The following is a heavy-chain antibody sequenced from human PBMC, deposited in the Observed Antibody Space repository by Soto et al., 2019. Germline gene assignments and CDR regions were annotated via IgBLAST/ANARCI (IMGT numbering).Heavy chain of an antibody. Sequence: PSEPLCLTYTVSDGSIKNYFWSWVRQPPGKGLEWIGHFYHSGTTNYSPALKSRVTISIDQTKNQFSLRLNSVTAADTAVYFCARDPGYCTNGVCPIFDFWGQGLPVTVS. V-gene: IGHV4-59*01. J-gene: IGHJ4*02. D-gene: IGHD2-8*01. CDR1: DGSIKNYF. CDR3: ARDPGYCTNGVCPIFDF. CDR2: FYHSGTT.